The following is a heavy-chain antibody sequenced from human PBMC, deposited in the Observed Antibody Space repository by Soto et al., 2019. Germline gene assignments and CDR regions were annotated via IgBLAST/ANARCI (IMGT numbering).Heavy chain of an antibody. J-gene: IGHJ5*01. D-gene: IGHD6-13*01. Sequence: QLQLQESGPGLVKPSETLSLSCTVSGGSISDSNYYWGWIRQPPGKGLKWIGSIYYSGSAYYDPSLQSRVTXSXXXXXXXXXXXXXXXXXXXXXXXXXXXXXXXXXXXXAGIDSWGQGTLVTVSS. CDR2: IYYSGSA. V-gene: IGHV4-39*01. CDR3: XXXXXXXXXXXAGIDS. CDR1: GGSISDSNYY.